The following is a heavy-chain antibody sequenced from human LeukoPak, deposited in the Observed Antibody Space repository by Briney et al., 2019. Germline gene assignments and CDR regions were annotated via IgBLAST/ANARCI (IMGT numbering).Heavy chain of an antibody. V-gene: IGHV3-23*01. J-gene: IGHJ4*02. Sequence: PGGSLRLSCAASGFTVSSNYMSWVRQAPGKGLEWVSATNRGGDGTYYADFVQGRFTISRDNSESTLYLQMNSLRPEDTATYYCAKGTERYREVSSFDSWGQGTQVTVSS. D-gene: IGHD3-10*01. CDR2: TNRGGDGT. CDR1: GFTVSSNY. CDR3: AKGTERYREVSSFDS.